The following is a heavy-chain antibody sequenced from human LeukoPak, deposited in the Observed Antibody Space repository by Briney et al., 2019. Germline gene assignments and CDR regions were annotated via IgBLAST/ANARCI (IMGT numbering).Heavy chain of an antibody. D-gene: IGHD6-13*01. V-gene: IGHV4-34*01. CDR1: GGSFSHYY. J-gene: IGHJ4*02. CDR3: ARGEDQSKQGY. Sequence: PSQTLSLTCGVYGGSFSHYYRSWLRQPPGKGLEWIGEIHSSGTTDYNPSFNSRVTISVDTSKNQFSLKLTAVTAADTAVYYCARGEDQSKQGYWGQGTLVTVFS. CDR2: IHSSGTT.